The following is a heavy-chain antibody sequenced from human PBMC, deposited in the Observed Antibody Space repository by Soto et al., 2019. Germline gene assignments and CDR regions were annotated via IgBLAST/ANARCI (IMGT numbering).Heavy chain of an antibody. D-gene: IGHD2-21*02. CDR1: GGTFSSYA. CDR3: ARNLPAYCGGDCYLHDAFDI. J-gene: IGHJ3*02. V-gene: IGHV1-69*06. CDR2: IIPIFGTA. Sequence: ASVKVSCKASGGTFSSYAISWVRQAPGQGLEWMGGIIPIFGTANYAQKFQGRVTITADKSTSTAYMELSSLRSEDTAVYYCARNLPAYCGGDCYLHDAFDIWGQGTTVTVSS.